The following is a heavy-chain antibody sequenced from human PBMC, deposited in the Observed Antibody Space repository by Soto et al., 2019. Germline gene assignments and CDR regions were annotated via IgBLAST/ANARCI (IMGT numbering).Heavy chain of an antibody. CDR3: ARGGGEGWGSSCYYGMDV. V-gene: IGHV1-69*01. CDR1: GGTFSSYA. D-gene: IGHD2-21*01. J-gene: IGHJ6*02. Sequence: QVQLVQSGAEVKKPGSSVKVSCKASGGTFSSYAISWVRQAPGQGLEWMGGIIPIFGTANYAQKFQGRVTITADESTSTAYMELSRLRSEDTAVYYCARGGGEGWGSSCYYGMDVWGQGTTVTVSS. CDR2: IIPIFGTA.